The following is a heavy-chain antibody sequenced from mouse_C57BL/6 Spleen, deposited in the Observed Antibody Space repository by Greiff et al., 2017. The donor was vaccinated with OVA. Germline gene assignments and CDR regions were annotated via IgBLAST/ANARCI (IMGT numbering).Heavy chain of an antibody. Sequence: QVQLQQSGAELVKPGASVKISCKASGYAFSSYWMSWVKQRPGKGLEWIGQIYPGDGDTNYNGKFKGKATLTADKSSSTAYMQLSSLTSEDSAVSFCARKNGYWYFGVWGTGPTVTVSS. D-gene: IGHD1-1*02. J-gene: IGHJ1*03. V-gene: IGHV1-80*01. CDR1: GYAFSSYW. CDR3: ARKNGYWYFGV. CDR2: IYPGDGDT.